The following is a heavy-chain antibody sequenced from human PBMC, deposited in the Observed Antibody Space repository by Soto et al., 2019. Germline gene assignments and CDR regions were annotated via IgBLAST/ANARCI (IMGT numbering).Heavy chain of an antibody. V-gene: IGHV4-59*08. D-gene: IGHD4-17*01. CDR1: GDSISSYY. CDR2: IYYSGST. CDR3: ARRYGQGFDY. Sequence: SETLSLTCSVSGDSISSYYWSWIRQPPGKGLEWIGYIYYSGSTNYNPSLKSRVTISVDTSKNQFSLKLSSVTAADTAVYYCARRYGQGFDYWGQGTLVTVSS. J-gene: IGHJ4*02.